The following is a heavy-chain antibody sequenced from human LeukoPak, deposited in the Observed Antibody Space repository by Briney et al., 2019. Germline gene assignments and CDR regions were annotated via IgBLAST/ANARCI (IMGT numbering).Heavy chain of an antibody. V-gene: IGHV3-11*01. CDR3: AKYIVVVPAAIPGGDYFDY. Sequence: GGSLRLSCAASGFTFSDYYMSWIRQAPGKGLEWVSYISSSGSTIYYADSVKGRFTISRDNAKNSLYLQMNSLRAEDTAVYYCAKYIVVVPAAIPGGDYFDYWGQGTLVTVSS. CDR1: GFTFSDYY. J-gene: IGHJ4*02. D-gene: IGHD2-2*02. CDR2: ISSSGSTI.